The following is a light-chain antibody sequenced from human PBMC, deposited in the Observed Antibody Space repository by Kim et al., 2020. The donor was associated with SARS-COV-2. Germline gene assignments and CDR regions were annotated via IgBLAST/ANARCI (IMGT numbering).Light chain of an antibody. CDR1: SSNIGTNT. J-gene: IGLJ3*02. CDR2: SNS. V-gene: IGLV1-44*01. CDR3: AAWDDSLNGWV. Sequence: QSVLTQPPSASGTPGQRVTVSCSGSSSNIGTNTVNWYQQLPGTAPKLLIYSNSQRPSGVPDRFSGSKSGTSASLAISGLQPEDEADYYCAAWDDSLNGWVFGGGTQLTVL.